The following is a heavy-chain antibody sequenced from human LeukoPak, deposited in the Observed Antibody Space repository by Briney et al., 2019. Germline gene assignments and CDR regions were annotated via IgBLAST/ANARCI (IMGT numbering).Heavy chain of an antibody. CDR2: INPNSGGT. J-gene: IGHJ6*03. CDR3: ARDKFDIVVVTAIYYYYYMDV. V-gene: IGHV1-2*02. CDR1: GYTFTGYY. D-gene: IGHD2-21*02. Sequence: ASVKVSCKASGYTFTGYYMHWVRQAPGQGLEWMGWINPNSGGTNYAQKFQGGVTMTRDTSISTAYMELSRLRSDDTAVYYCARDKFDIVVVTAIYYYYYMDVWGKGTTVTVSS.